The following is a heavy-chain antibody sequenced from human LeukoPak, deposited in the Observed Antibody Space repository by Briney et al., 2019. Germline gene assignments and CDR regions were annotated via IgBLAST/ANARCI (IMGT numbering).Heavy chain of an antibody. Sequence: PGGSLRLSCAASGFALSTYWMHWVRQAPGKGLVWVSLINSDGTDTIYADSVKGRFTISRDTAKNTLYLEMNRLRADDTAVYYCARSGGYYYDSSGYYYPYYYYGMDVWGQGTTVTVSS. CDR2: INSDGTDT. J-gene: IGHJ6*02. CDR3: ARSGGYYYDSSGYYYPYYYYGMDV. V-gene: IGHV3-74*01. CDR1: GFALSTYW. D-gene: IGHD3-22*01.